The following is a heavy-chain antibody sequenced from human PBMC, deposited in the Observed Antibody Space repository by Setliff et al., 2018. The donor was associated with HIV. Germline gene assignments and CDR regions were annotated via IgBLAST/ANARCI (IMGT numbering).Heavy chain of an antibody. Sequence: GGSLRLSCAASGLAFSDFWMSWARQAPGEGLEWVANINHDGNEKYYVGSVKGRFTISRDNAKNSLYLQMNSLRAEDTAFYYCARGARGGIDYWGLGTLVTVSS. V-gene: IGHV3-7*03. CDR2: INHDGNEK. CDR3: ARGARGGIDY. CDR1: GLAFSDFW. D-gene: IGHD3-16*01. J-gene: IGHJ4*02.